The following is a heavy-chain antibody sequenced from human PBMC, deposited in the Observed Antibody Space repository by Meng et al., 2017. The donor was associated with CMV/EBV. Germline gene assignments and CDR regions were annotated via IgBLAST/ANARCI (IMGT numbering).Heavy chain of an antibody. CDR3: ARDLAVAGSYYYYGMDV. Sequence: GGSLRLSCAASGFTFSNYAMHWVRQAPGKGPEWVAFIRYDGSNKYYADSVKGRFTISRDNAKNSLYLQMNSLRAEDTAVYYCARDLAVAGSYYYYGMDVWGQGTTVTVSS. J-gene: IGHJ6*02. CDR2: IRYDGSNK. V-gene: IGHV3-30*02. CDR1: GFTFSNYA. D-gene: IGHD6-19*01.